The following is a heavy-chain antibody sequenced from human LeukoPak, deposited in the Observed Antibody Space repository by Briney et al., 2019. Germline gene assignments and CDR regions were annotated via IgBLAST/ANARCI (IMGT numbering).Heavy chain of an antibody. D-gene: IGHD2-2*01. CDR3: ARAFGCSGTSCHARWGYYYYAMDV. CDR1: ASTFSNDA. V-gene: IGHV3-30-3*01. Sequence: GGSLRLSCAASASTFSNDAIHWVRQAPGKGLEWVAVVSYDETNKYYADSVKGRFTISRDSSKNTVYLQMSSLRAEDTAMYYCARAFGCSGTSCHARWGYYYYAMDVWGQGTKVTVSS. CDR2: VSYDETNK. J-gene: IGHJ6*02.